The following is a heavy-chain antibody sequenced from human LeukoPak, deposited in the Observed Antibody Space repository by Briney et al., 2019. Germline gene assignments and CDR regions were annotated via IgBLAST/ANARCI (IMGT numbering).Heavy chain of an antibody. CDR1: GFTFSSYW. CDR2: IKQDGSDK. D-gene: IGHD3-10*01. Sequence: GGSLRLSCAASGFTFSSYWMSWVRQAPGKGLEWVANIKQDGSDKYYVDSVKGRFTISRDNAKNSPYLQMNSLRAEDTAVYYCARVKDYYGSGNYYYFDYWGQGTLVTVSS. CDR3: ARVKDYYGSGNYYYFDY. V-gene: IGHV3-7*01. J-gene: IGHJ4*02.